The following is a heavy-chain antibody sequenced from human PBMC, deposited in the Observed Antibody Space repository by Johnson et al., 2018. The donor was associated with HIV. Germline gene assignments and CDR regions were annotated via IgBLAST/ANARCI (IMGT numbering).Heavy chain of an antibody. CDR1: GFTFSSYA. D-gene: IGHD3-22*01. Sequence: QVQLVESGGGVVQPGRSLRLSCAASGFTFSSYAMHWVRQAPGKGLEWVTLISYDGSTKYYADSVKGRFTISRDNSKNTLYLQINSLRDEDTSVYYCARGLTMIVVVDAFDIWGQGTMVTVSS. V-gene: IGHV3-30-3*01. CDR2: ISYDGSTK. CDR3: ARGLTMIVVVDAFDI. J-gene: IGHJ3*02.